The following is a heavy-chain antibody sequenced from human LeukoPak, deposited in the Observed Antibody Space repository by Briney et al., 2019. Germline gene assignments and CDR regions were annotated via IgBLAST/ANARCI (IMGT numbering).Heavy chain of an antibody. V-gene: IGHV3-21*01. CDR3: ARDRVLDYYDSSGYDY. CDR1: GFTFSSYS. J-gene: IGHJ4*02. CDR2: ISSSSSYI. D-gene: IGHD3-22*01. Sequence: PGGSLRLSCAASGFTFSSYSMNWVRQAPGKGLEWVSFISSSSSYIYYADSVKGRFTISRDNAKNSLYLQMNSLRAEDTAVYYCARDRVLDYYDSSGYDYWGQGTLVTVSS.